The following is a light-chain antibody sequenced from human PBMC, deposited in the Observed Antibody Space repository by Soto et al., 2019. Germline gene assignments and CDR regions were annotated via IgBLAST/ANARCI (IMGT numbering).Light chain of an antibody. V-gene: IGLV6-57*01. Sequence: NFMLTQPHSVSESPGKTVTISCTRSSGNIVSNYVQWYQQRPGSSPTTVIYEDDDRPSGVPDRFSGSIGTSSNSASLTISGLKTEDEADYSCQSYDADILIFGGGSKLTVL. J-gene: IGLJ2*01. CDR2: EDD. CDR1: SGNIVSNY. CDR3: QSYDADILI.